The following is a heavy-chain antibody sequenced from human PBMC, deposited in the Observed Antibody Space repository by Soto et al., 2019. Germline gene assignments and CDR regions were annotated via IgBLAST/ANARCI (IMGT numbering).Heavy chain of an antibody. CDR3: ARFSGSYYYAMDV. CDR1: GGSFSGYY. J-gene: IGHJ6*02. D-gene: IGHD6-19*01. Sequence: QVQLQQWGAGLLKPSGTLSLTCAVYGGSFSGYYWSWIRQPPGKGLEWIGEINHSGVTNYKPSLKRRGTISVDTSKNQFYLQLKSVTAADTALYYCARFSGSYYYAMDVWGQGSTVTVSS. CDR2: INHSGVT. V-gene: IGHV4-34*01.